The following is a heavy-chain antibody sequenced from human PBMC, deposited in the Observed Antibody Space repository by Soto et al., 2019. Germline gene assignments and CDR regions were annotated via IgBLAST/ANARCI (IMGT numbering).Heavy chain of an antibody. Sequence: EVQLVESGGGLVQPGGSLRLSCAASGFTFSSYWMHWVRQAPGKGLVWVSRINSDGSSTSYADSVKGRFTISRDNAKNTLYLQMNSLRAKDTAVYYCARDRGWFGEVPFDYWGQGTLVTVSS. CDR1: GFTFSSYW. CDR2: INSDGSST. CDR3: ARDRGWFGEVPFDY. J-gene: IGHJ4*02. D-gene: IGHD3-10*01. V-gene: IGHV3-74*01.